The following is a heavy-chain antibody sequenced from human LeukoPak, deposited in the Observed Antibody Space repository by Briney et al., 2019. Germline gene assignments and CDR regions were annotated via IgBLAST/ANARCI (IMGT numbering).Heavy chain of an antibody. D-gene: IGHD2-15*01. CDR2: IYYSGST. CDR1: GDSISSYY. Sequence: SETLSLTCSVSGDSISSYYWSWIRQPPGKGLEWIGYIYYSGSTNYNPSLKSRVTISVDTSKNQFSLKLNSVTAADTAVYYCAREFPLGYCSGGNCYPVYFDYWGQGTLVTVSS. CDR3: AREFPLGYCSGGNCYPVYFDY. V-gene: IGHV4-59*12. J-gene: IGHJ4*02.